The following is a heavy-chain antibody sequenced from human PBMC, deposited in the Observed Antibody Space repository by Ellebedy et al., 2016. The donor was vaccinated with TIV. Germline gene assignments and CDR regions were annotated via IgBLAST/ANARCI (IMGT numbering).Heavy chain of an antibody. D-gene: IGHD3-16*01. CDR1: GFTFSPHA. Sequence: PGGSLRLSCAAPGFTFSPHAIHWVRQAPGKGLEYVSAITGDGDSTYYADSVKGRFTISRDNSKHTLYLQMSSLRAEDTAMYYCGKAWGDWGQGTLVTVSS. CDR2: ITGDGDST. CDR3: GKAWGD. J-gene: IGHJ4*02. V-gene: IGHV3-64D*06.